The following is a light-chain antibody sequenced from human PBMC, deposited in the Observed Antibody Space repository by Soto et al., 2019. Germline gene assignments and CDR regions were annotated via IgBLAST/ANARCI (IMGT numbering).Light chain of an antibody. J-gene: IGKJ2*01. CDR1: QSVRSY. CDR3: QQSYSTPYT. Sequence: DIQMTQSPSSLSASVGDRVTITCRASQSVRSYLNWYQQKPGKAPKLLIYAASSLQSGVPSRFSGSGSVTDFTLTISSLQPEDFANYYCQQSYSTPYTFGQGTKLEIK. V-gene: IGKV1-39*01. CDR2: AAS.